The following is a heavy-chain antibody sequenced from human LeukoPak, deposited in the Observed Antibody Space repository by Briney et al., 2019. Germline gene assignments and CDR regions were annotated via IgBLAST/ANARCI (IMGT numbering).Heavy chain of an antibody. Sequence: GGSLRLSCAASGFTFSNYWMDWVSHAPGKGMVWVSRVNSDGSSTDYADSVKGRFTISTDSANNTLYLQMNSLRAEVTSVYYCARGSGDGYNWLFDYWGQGTLVTVSS. V-gene: IGHV3-74*01. J-gene: IGHJ4*02. CDR3: ARGSGDGYNWLFDY. D-gene: IGHD5-24*01. CDR2: VNSDGSST. CDR1: GFTFSNYW.